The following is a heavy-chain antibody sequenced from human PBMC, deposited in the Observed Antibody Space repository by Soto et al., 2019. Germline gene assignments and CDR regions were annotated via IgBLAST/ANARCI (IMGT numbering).Heavy chain of an antibody. V-gene: IGHV5-10-1*01. CDR1: GYSFTSYW. Sequence: PGESLKISCKGSGYSFTSYWISWVRQMPWKGLEWMGRIDPIDFYANYSPSFQGHVTISADKSISTAYLQWSSLKASDTAMYYCARRAHMSRRGETFSYYYYGMDVWGQENKVTVSS. CDR2: IDPIDFYA. J-gene: IGHJ6*02. CDR3: ARRAHMSRRGETFSYYYYGMDV. D-gene: IGHD3-16*01.